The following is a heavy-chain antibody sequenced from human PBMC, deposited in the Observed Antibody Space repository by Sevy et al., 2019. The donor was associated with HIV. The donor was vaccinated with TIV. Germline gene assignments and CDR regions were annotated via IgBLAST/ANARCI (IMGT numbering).Heavy chain of an antibody. D-gene: IGHD4-17*01. CDR3: ARGYGDYRIDAFDI. CDR1: GFTFSSYG. CDR2: IWYDGSNK. V-gene: IGHV3-33*01. J-gene: IGHJ3*02. Sequence: GGSLRLSCAASGFTFSSYGMHWVRQAPGKGLEWVAAIWYDGSNKYYPDSVKGRFTISRDNSKNTLYLQMNSLRAEDTAVYYCARGYGDYRIDAFDIWGQGTMVTVSS.